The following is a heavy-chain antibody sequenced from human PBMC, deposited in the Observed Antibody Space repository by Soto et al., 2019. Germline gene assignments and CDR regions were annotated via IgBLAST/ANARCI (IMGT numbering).Heavy chain of an antibody. J-gene: IGHJ6*02. CDR3: ATASGDFWSGYRMDV. CDR2: IDPSDSYT. Sequence: GESLKISCKGSGYSFTSYWISWVRQMPGKGLEWMGRIDPSDSYTNYSPSFQGHVTISADKSISTAYLQWSSLKASDTAMYYCATASGDFWSGYRMDVWGQGTTVTVSS. V-gene: IGHV5-10-1*01. D-gene: IGHD3-3*01. CDR1: GYSFTSYW.